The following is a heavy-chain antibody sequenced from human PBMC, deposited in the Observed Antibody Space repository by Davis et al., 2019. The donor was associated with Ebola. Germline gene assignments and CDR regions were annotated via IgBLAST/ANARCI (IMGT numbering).Heavy chain of an antibody. CDR3: AKRQGVGGAIDY. CDR2: ISGSGGTT. Sequence: GESLKIPCAASGFPVSDAWMRWVRQAPGKGLEWVPTISGSGGTTYYADSVKGRFTISRDNSKNTLYLQMNSLRAEDTAIYHCAKRQGVGGAIDYWGQGTRVTVSS. CDR1: GFPVSDAW. D-gene: IGHD3-3*01. J-gene: IGHJ4*02. V-gene: IGHV3-23*01.